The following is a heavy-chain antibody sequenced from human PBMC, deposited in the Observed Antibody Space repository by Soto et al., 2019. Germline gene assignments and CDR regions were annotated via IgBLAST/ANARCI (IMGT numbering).Heavy chain of an antibody. J-gene: IGHJ4*02. CDR1: GFTFSTYW. CDR2: IDQDGSER. CDR3: LCGGNFFVY. V-gene: IGHV3-7*01. Sequence: EVQLVESGGGLVQPGEFLRLSCAASGFTFSTYWMTWVRQPPGKGLEWVANIDQDGSERYYVDSVRGRFTISRDNAKNSLYLQMNSLGVEDTAVYYCLCGGNFFVYWGQGTLVTVSP. D-gene: IGHD3-16*01.